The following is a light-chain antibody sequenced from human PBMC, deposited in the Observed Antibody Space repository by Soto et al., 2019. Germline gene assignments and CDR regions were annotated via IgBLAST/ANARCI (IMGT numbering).Light chain of an antibody. CDR2: QDT. Sequence: SYELTRPPSVSVSPGQTASITCSGDKLGDKYACWYQQKPGQSPVLVIYQDTKRPSGIPERFSGSNSGNTATLTISGTQTMDEADYYCQAWDTSHVVFAGGTKLTVL. CDR1: KLGDKY. CDR3: QAWDTSHVV. J-gene: IGLJ2*01. V-gene: IGLV3-1*01.